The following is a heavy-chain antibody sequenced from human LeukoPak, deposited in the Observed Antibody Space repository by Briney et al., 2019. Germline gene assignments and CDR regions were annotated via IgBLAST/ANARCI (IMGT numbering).Heavy chain of an antibody. CDR3: ARGGLYSTWYSLDP. J-gene: IGHJ5*02. Sequence: SESLSLTCSVAGASITDVGHYWTWIRQHPEKGLELIGYYYYRGSTYYSPSIKSRATISVDTSKNQFSLKLTSVTAADTAVYYCARGGLYSTWYSLDPWGQGTLVTVSS. D-gene: IGHD6-13*01. CDR2: YYYRGST. CDR1: GASITDVGHY. V-gene: IGHV4-31*03.